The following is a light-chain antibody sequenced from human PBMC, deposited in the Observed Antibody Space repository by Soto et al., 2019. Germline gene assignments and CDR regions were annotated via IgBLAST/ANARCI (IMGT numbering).Light chain of an antibody. CDR1: ESLLPSGGKTF. V-gene: IGKV2-29*03. CDR2: DVS. Sequence: DIVMTQTPLSLSVTPGQPASISCKSSESLLPSGGKTFLYWFLQKSGQPPQVLIYDVSSRFPGVPDRFSGSGSGTDFTLKIRRVEAEDAGVYYCMQSTHFPFTFGPGTKVDVK. CDR3: MQSTHFPFT. J-gene: IGKJ3*01.